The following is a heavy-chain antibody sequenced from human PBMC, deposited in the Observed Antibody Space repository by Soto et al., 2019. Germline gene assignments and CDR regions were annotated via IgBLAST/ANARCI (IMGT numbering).Heavy chain of an antibody. Sequence: GGSLRLSCAASGFTFSSYGMHWVRQAPGKGLEWVAVISYDGSNKYYADSVKGRFTISRDNSKNTLYLQMNSLRAEDTAVYYCAKDTELVVPAGPEGYYYMDVWGKGTTVTVSS. V-gene: IGHV3-30*18. CDR1: GFTFSSYG. CDR2: ISYDGSNK. CDR3: AKDTELVVPAGPEGYYYMDV. D-gene: IGHD2-2*01. J-gene: IGHJ6*03.